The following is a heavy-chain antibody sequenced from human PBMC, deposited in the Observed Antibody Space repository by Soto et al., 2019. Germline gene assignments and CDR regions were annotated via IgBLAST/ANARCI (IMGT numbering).Heavy chain of an antibody. D-gene: IGHD6-19*01. J-gene: IGHJ4*02. CDR3: AKDLSSQWYSDY. Sequence: HPGGSLRLSCAASGFTFSSYGMHWVRQAPGKGLEWVAVISYDGSNKYYADSVKGRFTISRDNSKNTLYLQMNSLRAEDTAVYYCAKDLSSQWYSDYWGQGTLVTVSS. CDR1: GFTFSSYG. CDR2: ISYDGSNK. V-gene: IGHV3-30*18.